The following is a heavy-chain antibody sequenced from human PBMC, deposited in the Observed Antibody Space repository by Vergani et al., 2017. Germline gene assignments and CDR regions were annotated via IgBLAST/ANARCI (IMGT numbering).Heavy chain of an antibody. J-gene: IGHJ4*02. V-gene: IGHV1-2*02. CDR2: INPNSGGT. CDR3: ATPASVEYCSGGSCYSGFDY. CDR1: GYTFTGYY. D-gene: IGHD2-15*01. Sequence: QVQLVQSGAEVKKPGASVKVSCKASGYTFTGYYMHWVRQAPGQGLEWMGWINPNSGGTNYAQNFQGRVTMTRDTSISTAYMELSRLRSDDTAVYYCATPASVEYCSGGSCYSGFDYWGQGTLVTVSS.